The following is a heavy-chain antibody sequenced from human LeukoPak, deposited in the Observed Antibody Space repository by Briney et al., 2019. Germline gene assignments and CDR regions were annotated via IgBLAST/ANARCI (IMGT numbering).Heavy chain of an antibody. CDR2: IYYSGST. CDR1: GGSISSSSYS. J-gene: IGHJ1*01. D-gene: IGHD3-3*01. V-gene: IGHV4-39*07. Sequence: PSETLSLTCTVSGGSISSSSYSWGWIRQPPGKGLEWIGSIYYSGSTYYNPSLKSRVTKSVDTSKNQFSLKLSSVTAADTAVYYCARDGAAIFGVVRLQAGFQHWGQGTLVTVSS. CDR3: ARDGAAIFGVVRLQAGFQH.